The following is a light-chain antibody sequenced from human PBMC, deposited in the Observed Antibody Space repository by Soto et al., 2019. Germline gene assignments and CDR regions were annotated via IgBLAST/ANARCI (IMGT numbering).Light chain of an antibody. Sequence: DIQMTQSPSSLSASVGDRVTVTCRASQSISSYLNWYQQKPGKAPKLLIYGASSLHSGVPSRFGGSGSGTDFTLTISSLQPEDFATYFCLQTYSTPRAFGQGTKLEIK. CDR2: GAS. CDR3: LQTYSTPRA. CDR1: QSISSY. J-gene: IGKJ2*01. V-gene: IGKV1-39*01.